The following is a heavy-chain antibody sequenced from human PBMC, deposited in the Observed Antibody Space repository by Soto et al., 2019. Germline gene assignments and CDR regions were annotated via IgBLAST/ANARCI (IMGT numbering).Heavy chain of an antibody. CDR3: ARASQYYDFWSGKGRWFDP. CDR1: GYTFTSYG. Sequence: QVQLVQSGAEVKKPGASVKVSCKASGYTFTSYGISWVRQAPGQGLEWMGWISAYNGNTNYAQKRQGRVTMTTDTSTSTAYMELRSLRSDDTAVYYCARASQYYDFWSGKGRWFDPWGQGTLVTVSS. J-gene: IGHJ5*02. D-gene: IGHD3-3*01. V-gene: IGHV1-18*04. CDR2: ISAYNGNT.